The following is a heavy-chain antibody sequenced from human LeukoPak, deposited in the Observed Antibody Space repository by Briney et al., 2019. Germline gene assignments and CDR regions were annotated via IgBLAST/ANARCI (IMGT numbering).Heavy chain of an antibody. D-gene: IGHD5-18*01. J-gene: IGHJ3*02. CDR3: ARDRVDTAMEDAFDI. Sequence: SETLSLTCTVSGGSISSYYWSWIRQPPGKGLEWIGYIYYSGGTNYNPSLKSRVTISVDTSKNQFSLKLSSVTAADTAVYYCARDRVDTAMEDAFDIWGQGTMVTVSS. CDR1: GGSISSYY. CDR2: IYYSGGT. V-gene: IGHV4-59*01.